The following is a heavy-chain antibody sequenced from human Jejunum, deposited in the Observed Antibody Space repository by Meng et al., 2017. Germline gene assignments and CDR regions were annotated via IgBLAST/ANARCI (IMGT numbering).Heavy chain of an antibody. CDR1: GDSISSTSW. CDR3: ARGVGDIRFGFDY. CDR2: IYHSGRS. Sequence: QVLLQESGPGLVKPSGTLSLTCEVSGDSISSTSWWDWLRQPPGKGLEWIGEIYHSGRSNFIPSLKSRVSISLDESKNQFSLMLNSVTAADTAVYYCARGVGDIRFGFDYWGQGILVTVSS. V-gene: IGHV4-4*02. J-gene: IGHJ4*02. D-gene: IGHD3-16*01.